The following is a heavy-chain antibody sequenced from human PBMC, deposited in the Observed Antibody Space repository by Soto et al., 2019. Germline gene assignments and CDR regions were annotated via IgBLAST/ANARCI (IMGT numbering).Heavy chain of an antibody. V-gene: IGHV1-18*04. J-gene: IGHJ5*02. CDR3: ARGGDYDNWFDP. Sequence: SXKVSCKASGYTXSSYGIGLVRQAPGQGLEWMGWISAYNGNTNYAQKLQGRVTMTTDTSTSTAYMELRSMRSDDTAVYYCARGGDYDNWFDPWGQGTLGTVS. CDR2: ISAYNGNT. CDR1: GYTXSSYG. D-gene: IGHD4-17*01.